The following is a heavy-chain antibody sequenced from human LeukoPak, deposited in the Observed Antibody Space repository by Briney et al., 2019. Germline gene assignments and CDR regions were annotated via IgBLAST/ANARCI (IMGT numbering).Heavy chain of an antibody. V-gene: IGHV4-39*01. Sequence: PSETLSLTCTVSGGSISSSSYYWGWIRQPPGKGLEWIGSIYYSGSTYYNPSLKSRVTISVDTSKNQFSLKLSSVTAADTAVYYCARRADDSSGYASEYYFDYWGQGTLVTVSS. CDR2: IYYSGST. CDR3: ARRADDSSGYASEYYFDY. D-gene: IGHD3-22*01. CDR1: GGSISSSSYY. J-gene: IGHJ4*02.